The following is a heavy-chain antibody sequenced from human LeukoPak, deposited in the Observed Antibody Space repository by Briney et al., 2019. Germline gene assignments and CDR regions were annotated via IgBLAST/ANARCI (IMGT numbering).Heavy chain of an antibody. Sequence: GGSLRLSCAASGFTFSSYAMHWVRQAPGKGLEYVSAISSNGGSTYYANSVKGRFTISRDNSKNTLYLQMGSLRAEDTAVYYCAKAPLGGDFDYWGQGTLVTVSS. CDR1: GFTFSSYA. J-gene: IGHJ4*02. CDR2: ISSNGGST. V-gene: IGHV3-64*01. CDR3: AKAPLGGDFDY. D-gene: IGHD2-15*01.